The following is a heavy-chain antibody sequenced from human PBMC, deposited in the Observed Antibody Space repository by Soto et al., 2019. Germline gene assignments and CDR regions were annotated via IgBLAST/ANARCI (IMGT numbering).Heavy chain of an antibody. V-gene: IGHV3-43*02. CDR2: ISGDGGST. CDR3: AKETPIFGVVIDY. Sequence: LSLTCAASGFTFDDYAMHWVRQAPGKGLEWVSLISGDGGSTYYADSVKGRFTISRDNSKNSLYLQMNSLRTEDTALYYCAKETPIFGVVIDYWGQGTLVTVSS. D-gene: IGHD3-3*01. J-gene: IGHJ4*02. CDR1: GFTFDDYA.